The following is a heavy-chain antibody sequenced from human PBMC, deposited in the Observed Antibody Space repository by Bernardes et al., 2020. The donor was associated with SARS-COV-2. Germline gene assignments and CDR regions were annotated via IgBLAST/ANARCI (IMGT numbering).Heavy chain of an antibody. J-gene: IGHJ6*02. Sequence: GRSLRLSCAASGFTLNNFGIHWVRQAPGKGLEWVSLISYEGSKEFYADFVRGRFSISRDNSKRAVYLQMNSLGPEDTAVYYCAKRKQIFHLSEWDVGMDVWGRGTTVTVS. CDR1: GFTLNNFG. CDR3: AKRKQIFHLSEWDVGMDV. D-gene: IGHD1-26*01. CDR2: ISYEGSKE. V-gene: IGHV3-30*18.